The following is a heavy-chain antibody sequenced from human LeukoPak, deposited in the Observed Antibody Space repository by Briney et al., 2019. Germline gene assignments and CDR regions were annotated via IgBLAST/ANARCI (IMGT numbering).Heavy chain of an antibody. CDR3: AKRDSSGSYPYYFDY. D-gene: IGHD3-22*01. CDR1: GFTFSTHA. J-gene: IGHJ4*02. CDR2: IGGSDGST. Sequence: GGSLRLSCVASGFTFSTHAMSWVRLAPGKGLEWVSAIGGSDGSTYYADSVKGRFTISRDNSKDTLYLQMNSLRVEDTATYYCAKRDSSGSYPYYFDYWGQGTLVTVSS. V-gene: IGHV3-23*01.